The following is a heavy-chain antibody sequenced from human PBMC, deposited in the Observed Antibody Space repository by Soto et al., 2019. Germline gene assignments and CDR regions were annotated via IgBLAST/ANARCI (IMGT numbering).Heavy chain of an antibody. J-gene: IGHJ4*02. V-gene: IGHV3-23*01. D-gene: IGHD7-27*01. CDR3: ARNWGIFDY. Sequence: EVQLLESGGGLVQPGGSLRLSCEASGFTFSTSAMSWVRQAPGKGLEWVSTISGSGGGKYYADSVNGRFTISGDNSKNTLFLQMNSLRAEDTALYYCARNWGIFDYWGQGTLFTVSS. CDR1: GFTFSTSA. CDR2: ISGSGGGK.